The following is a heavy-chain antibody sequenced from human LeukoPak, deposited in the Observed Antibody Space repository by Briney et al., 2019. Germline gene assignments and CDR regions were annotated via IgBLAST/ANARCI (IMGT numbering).Heavy chain of an antibody. Sequence: GGSLRLSCAASGFTFSDYYMSWIRQAPGKGLEWVSYISSSGSTIHYADSVKGRFTISRDNAKNSLYLQMNSLRAEDTAVYYCAKDATPSTILYYFDYWGQGTLVTVSS. CDR3: AKDATPSTILYYFDY. CDR1: GFTFSDYY. V-gene: IGHV3-11*01. CDR2: ISSSGSTI. D-gene: IGHD1-26*01. J-gene: IGHJ4*02.